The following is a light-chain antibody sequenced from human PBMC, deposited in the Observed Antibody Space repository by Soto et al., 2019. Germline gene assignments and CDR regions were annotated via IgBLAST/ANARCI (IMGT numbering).Light chain of an antibody. Sequence: DIQMSQSPCTVAAYVGYRVTITCLASQSITTWLAWYQQRPGKAPKLLIYDVSSLQSVVPLRFSGSGSGTEFTLTISSLQPDDFATYYCQHYKMYSPWTFGQGTKV. V-gene: IGKV1-5*01. CDR3: QHYKMYSPWT. CDR1: QSITTW. CDR2: DVS. J-gene: IGKJ1*01.